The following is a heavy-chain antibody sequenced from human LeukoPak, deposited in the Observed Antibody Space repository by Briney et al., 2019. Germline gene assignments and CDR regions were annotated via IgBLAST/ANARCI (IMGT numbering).Heavy chain of an antibody. J-gene: IGHJ5*02. CDR3: VKDRRNPYRPEGPFDP. V-gene: IGHV3-30*02. D-gene: IGHD1-14*01. CDR1: GFTFSSYG. CDR2: IRYDGSNK. Sequence: GGSLRLSCAASGFTFSSYGMHWVRQAPGKGLEWVAFIRYDGSNKYYADSVKGRFTISRDNVMNSLYLQMNSLRPEDTALYYCVKDRRNPYRPEGPFDPWGQGTPVTVSS.